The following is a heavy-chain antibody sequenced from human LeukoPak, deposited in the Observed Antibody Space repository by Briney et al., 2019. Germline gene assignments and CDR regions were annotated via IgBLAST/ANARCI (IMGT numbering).Heavy chain of an antibody. V-gene: IGHV3-23*01. CDR2: FSGSGGST. CDR3: AKAPQYGTTMSDY. CDR1: GFIFSNYA. Sequence: GGSLRLSCAASGFIFSNYAMSWVRQAPGKGLQWVSAFSGSGGSTYYADSVKGRFTISRDNSRNTLYLQMNSLRAEDTAVYYCAKAPQYGTTMSDYWGQGTLVTVSS. J-gene: IGHJ4*02. D-gene: IGHD3-10*02.